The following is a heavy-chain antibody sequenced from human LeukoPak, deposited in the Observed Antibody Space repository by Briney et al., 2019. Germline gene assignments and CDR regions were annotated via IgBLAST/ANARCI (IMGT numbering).Heavy chain of an antibody. J-gene: IGHJ4*02. CDR3: VSQEVVPH. V-gene: IGHV3-7*01. Sequence: GGSRRLSCAASGFSFTNYWMSWVRQAPGKGLEWVANVKEDGTTKQYVDSVKGRFTISRDNAKTSLYLQMDSLRAEDTAVYYCVSQEVVPHWGQGTLVSVSS. CDR2: VKEDGTTK. D-gene: IGHD2-15*01. CDR1: GFSFTNYW.